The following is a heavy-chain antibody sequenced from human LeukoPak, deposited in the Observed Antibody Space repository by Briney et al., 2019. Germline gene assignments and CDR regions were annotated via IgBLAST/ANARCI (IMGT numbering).Heavy chain of an antibody. CDR3: ARTSNWFDP. CDR1: GGSFSGYY. J-gene: IGHJ5*02. Sequence: PSETLSLTCAVYGGSFSGYYWSWIRQPPGKGLEWIGEINHSGSTNYNPSLKSRVTISVDTSKNQFSLKLSSVTAADTAVYYCARTSNWFDPWGQETLVTVSS. CDR2: INHSGST. V-gene: IGHV4-34*01.